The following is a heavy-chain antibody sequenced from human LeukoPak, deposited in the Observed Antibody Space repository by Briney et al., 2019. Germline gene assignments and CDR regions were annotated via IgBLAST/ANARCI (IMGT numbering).Heavy chain of an antibody. D-gene: IGHD4-17*01. CDR1: GFTFSSYG. Sequence: GGSLRHSCAASGFTFSSYGMHWVRQAPGKGLEWVAVIWYDGSNKYYADSVKGRFTISRDNSKNTLYLQMNSLRAEDTAVYYCARAGGYGDFDYWGQGTLVTVSS. J-gene: IGHJ4*02. CDR3: ARAGGYGDFDY. CDR2: IWYDGSNK. V-gene: IGHV3-33*01.